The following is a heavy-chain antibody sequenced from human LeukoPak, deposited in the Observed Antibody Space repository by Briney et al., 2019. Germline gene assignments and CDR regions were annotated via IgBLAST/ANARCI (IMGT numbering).Heavy chain of an antibody. Sequence: GGSLRLSCAASGFTFSSYAMHWVRQAPGKGLEWVAVISYDGSNKYYADSVKGRFTISRDNSKNTLYLQMNSLRAEDTAVYYCARGTTGMTKFDYWGQGTLVTVSS. D-gene: IGHD1-1*01. CDR1: GFTFSSYA. V-gene: IGHV3-30-3*01. CDR2: ISYDGSNK. CDR3: ARGTTGMTKFDY. J-gene: IGHJ4*02.